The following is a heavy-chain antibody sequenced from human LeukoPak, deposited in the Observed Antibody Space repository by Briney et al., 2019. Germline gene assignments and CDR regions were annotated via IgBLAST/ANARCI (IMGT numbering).Heavy chain of an antibody. J-gene: IGHJ4*02. CDR1: GYTFTSDG. Sequence: ASVKVSCKASGYTFTSDGISWVRQAPGQGLEWMGWISVSTGNTNYAQKLQGRVTMTTDTSTSTAYMELRSLRSDDTAVYYCTREEAMAAVDWGQGTLVTVSS. D-gene: IGHD5-18*01. CDR3: TREEAMAAVD. V-gene: IGHV1-18*01. CDR2: ISVSTGNT.